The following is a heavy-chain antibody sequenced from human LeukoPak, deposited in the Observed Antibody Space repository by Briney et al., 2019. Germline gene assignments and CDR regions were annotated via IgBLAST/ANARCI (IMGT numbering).Heavy chain of an antibody. Sequence: SETLSLTCTVSGGSISSYYWSWLRQPPGKGLEGVGYIYYSGSTNYNPSLKSRVTISVDTSKNQFSLKLSSVTAADTAVYYCARGSEYYYDSSNFDYWGQGTLVTVSS. CDR1: GGSISSYY. J-gene: IGHJ4*02. CDR3: ARGSEYYYDSSNFDY. V-gene: IGHV4-59*01. CDR2: IYYSGST. D-gene: IGHD3-22*01.